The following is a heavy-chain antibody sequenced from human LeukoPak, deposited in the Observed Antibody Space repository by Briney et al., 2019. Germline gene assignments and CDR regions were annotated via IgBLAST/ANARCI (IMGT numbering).Heavy chain of an antibody. CDR3: ARAAYCGGDCYSDY. CDR1: GFTFSSYG. CDR2: IYSGGST. Sequence: GGSLRLSCAASGFTFSSYGMSWVRQAPGKGLEWVSVIYSGGSTYYADSVKGRFTISRDNSKNTLYLQMNSLRAEDTAVYYCARAAYCGGDCYSDYWGQGTLVTVSS. J-gene: IGHJ4*02. V-gene: IGHV3-66*01. D-gene: IGHD2-21*02.